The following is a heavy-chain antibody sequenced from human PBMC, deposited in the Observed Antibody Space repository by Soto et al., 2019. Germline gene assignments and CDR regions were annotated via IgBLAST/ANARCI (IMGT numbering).Heavy chain of an antibody. CDR3: ALFKRDCGGSRAYHPG. CDR2: IYPGDSDT. Sequence: PGEALKICCKGSGYSFTSYWIGWVRQMPGKGLEWMGIIYPGDSDTRYSPSFQGQVTISADKSISTAYLQWSSLKASDTAMYYCALFKRDCGGSRAYHPGWGQGTPVTVSS. CDR1: GYSFTSYW. D-gene: IGHD2-21*01. J-gene: IGHJ1*01. V-gene: IGHV5-51*01.